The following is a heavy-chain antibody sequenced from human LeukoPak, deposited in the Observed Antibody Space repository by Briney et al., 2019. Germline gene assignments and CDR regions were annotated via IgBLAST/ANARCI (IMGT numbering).Heavy chain of an antibody. CDR2: ISYSGST. CDR1: GGSISSYY. Sequence: SETLSLTCTVSGGSISSYYWSWIRQPPGKGLEWIACISYSGSTKYNPSLKSRVTISVDTSKNQLTLKLSSVTAADTAVYYCARHYSNWNYSYWGQGTLVTVSS. J-gene: IGHJ4*02. V-gene: IGHV4-59*01. D-gene: IGHD1-7*01. CDR3: ARHYSNWNYSY.